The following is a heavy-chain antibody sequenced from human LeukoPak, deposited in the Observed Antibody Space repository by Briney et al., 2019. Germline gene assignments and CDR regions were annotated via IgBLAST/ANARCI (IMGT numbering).Heavy chain of an antibody. V-gene: IGHV3-21*01. CDR1: GFTFSSYS. CDR3: VRACGGDCYLADY. D-gene: IGHD2-21*02. CDR2: ISSSSSYI. J-gene: IGHJ4*02. Sequence: GGSLRLSCAASGFTFSSYSMSWVRQAPGKGLEWVSSISSSSSYIYYADTVKGRFTISRDYAKNSLYLQMNSLRAEDTAVYYCVRACGGDCYLADYWGQGTLVTVSS.